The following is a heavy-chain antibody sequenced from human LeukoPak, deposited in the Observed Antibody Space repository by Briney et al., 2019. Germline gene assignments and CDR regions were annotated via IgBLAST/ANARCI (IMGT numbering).Heavy chain of an antibody. J-gene: IGHJ2*01. CDR3: ARVEQAYCGGDCFYWYFDL. CDR2: IYYSGST. Sequence: SETLSLTCTVSGGSISSYYWSWIRQPPGKGLEWIGYIYYSGSTNYNPSLESRVTISVDTSKNQFSLKLSSVTAADTAVYYCARVEQAYCGGDCFYWYFDLWGRGTLVTVSS. V-gene: IGHV4-59*01. CDR1: GGSISSYY. D-gene: IGHD2-21*01.